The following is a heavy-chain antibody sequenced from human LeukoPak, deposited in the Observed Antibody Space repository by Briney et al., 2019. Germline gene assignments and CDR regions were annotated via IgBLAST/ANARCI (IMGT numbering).Heavy chain of an antibody. CDR3: ARDWTQDPLLWFGEEDY. V-gene: IGHV1-2*02. CDR1: GYTFTGYY. CDR2: INPNSGGT. D-gene: IGHD3-10*01. J-gene: IGHJ4*02. Sequence: ASVKVSCKASGYTFTGYYMHWVRQAPGQGLEWMGWINPNSGGTNYAQKFQSRVTMTRDTSISTAYMELSRLRSDDTAVYYCARDWTQDPLLWFGEEDYWGQGTLVTVSS.